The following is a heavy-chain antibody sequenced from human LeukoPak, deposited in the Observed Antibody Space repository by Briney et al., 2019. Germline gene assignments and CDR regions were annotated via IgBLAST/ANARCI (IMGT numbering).Heavy chain of an antibody. CDR2: INTNTGNP. D-gene: IGHD3-9*01. Sequence: ASVKVSCKASGYTFTSYAMNWVRQAPGQGLEWMGWINTNTGNPTYAQGFTGRFVFSLDTSVSTAYLQISSLKAEDTAVYYCARTTLRYFDWLIYYFDYWGQGTLVTVSS. V-gene: IGHV7-4-1*02. J-gene: IGHJ4*02. CDR1: GYTFTSYA. CDR3: ARTTLRYFDWLIYYFDY.